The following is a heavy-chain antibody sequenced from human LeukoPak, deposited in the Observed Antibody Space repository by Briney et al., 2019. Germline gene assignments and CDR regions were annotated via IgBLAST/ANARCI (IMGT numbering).Heavy chain of an antibody. CDR3: ARDMGTVTTSLADY. J-gene: IGHJ4*02. CDR2: IWYDGSNK. D-gene: IGHD4-17*01. Sequence: GGSLKLSCAASGFTFSSYGMHWVRQAPGKGLGWVAVIWYDGSNKYYADSVKGRFTISRDNSKNTLYLQMNSLRAEDTAVYYCARDMGTVTTSLADYWGQGTLVTVSS. V-gene: IGHV3-33*01. CDR1: GFTFSSYG.